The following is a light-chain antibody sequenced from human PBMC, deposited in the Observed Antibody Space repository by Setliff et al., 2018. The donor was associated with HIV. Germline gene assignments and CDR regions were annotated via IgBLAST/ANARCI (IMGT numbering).Light chain of an antibody. CDR3: QQYGSSPIT. CDR1: QSVSSNY. Sequence: EIVLTQSPGTLSLSPGERVTLSCRASQSVSSNYLSWYQQKPGQAPRLVMYGAAGRATGIPDRFSGSGSGTDFTLTISRLEPEDFAVYYCQQYGSSPITFGQGTRLEIK. J-gene: IGKJ5*01. CDR2: GAA. V-gene: IGKV3-20*01.